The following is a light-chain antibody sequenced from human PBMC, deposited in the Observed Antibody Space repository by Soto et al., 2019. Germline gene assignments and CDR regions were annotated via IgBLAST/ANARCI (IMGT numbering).Light chain of an antibody. V-gene: IGLV2-14*01. CDR1: SSDVGGYNY. J-gene: IGLJ1*01. Sequence: QSALTQPASVSGSPGQSITICCSGTSSDVGGYNYVAWYQQHPGKVPRLMIYEVSNRPSGVSNRFSGSKSGSTASLTISGLQAEDEADYYCISYTSSSTSYVFGTGTKLTVL. CDR3: ISYTSSSTSYV. CDR2: EVS.